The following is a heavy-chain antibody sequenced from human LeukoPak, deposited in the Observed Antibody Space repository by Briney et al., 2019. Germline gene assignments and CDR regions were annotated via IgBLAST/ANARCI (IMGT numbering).Heavy chain of an antibody. CDR2: IYYSGST. J-gene: IGHJ4*02. D-gene: IGHD6-19*01. Sequence: SETLSLTCTVSGGSISSGGYYWSWIRQHPGKGLEWIGYIYYSGSTYYNPSLKSRVTISVATSKDQFSLKLSSVTAADTAVYYCARTGAVAAQKRSYFDYWGQGTLVTVSS. CDR1: GGSISSGGYY. V-gene: IGHV4-31*03. CDR3: ARTGAVAAQKRSYFDY.